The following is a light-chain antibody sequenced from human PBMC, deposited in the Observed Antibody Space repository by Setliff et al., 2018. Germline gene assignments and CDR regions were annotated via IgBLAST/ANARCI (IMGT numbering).Light chain of an antibody. V-gene: IGLV2-14*03. CDR1: SSDVGGYNY. J-gene: IGLJ2*01. CDR2: DVS. CDR3: SSYTSSRTVI. Sequence: QSALTQPASVSGSPGQSITISCTGTSSDVGGYNYVSWYQRHPGEAPKLLIYDVSNRPSGVSNRFSGSKSGNTASLTISGLQAEDEADYFCSSYTSSRTVIFGGGTQRTVL.